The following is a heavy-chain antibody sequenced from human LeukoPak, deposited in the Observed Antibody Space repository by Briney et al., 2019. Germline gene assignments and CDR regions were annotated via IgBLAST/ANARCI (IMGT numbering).Heavy chain of an antibody. Sequence: SETLSLTCTVSGGSISSGSYHWSWIRQPAGKGLEWIGRIYTSGSTNYNPSLKSRVTISVDTSKNQFSLKLSSVTAADTAVYYCARDVSTPDYYFDYWGQGTLVTVSS. CDR2: IYTSGST. CDR3: ARDVSTPDYYFDY. CDR1: GGSISSGSYH. J-gene: IGHJ4*02. D-gene: IGHD3-3*01. V-gene: IGHV4-61*02.